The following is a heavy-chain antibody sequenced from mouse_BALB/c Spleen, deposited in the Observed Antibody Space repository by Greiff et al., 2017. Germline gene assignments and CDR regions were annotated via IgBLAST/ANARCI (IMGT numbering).Heavy chain of an antibody. Sequence: EVQLQQSGAELVRSGASVKLSCTASGFNIKDYYMHWVKQRPEQGLEWIGWIDPENGDTEYAPKFQGKATMTADTSSNTAYQQLSSLTSEDTAVYYCNANIYWGQGTTLTVSS. CDR3: NANIY. CDR1: GFNIKDYY. CDR2: IDPENGDT. J-gene: IGHJ2*01. V-gene: IGHV14-4*02.